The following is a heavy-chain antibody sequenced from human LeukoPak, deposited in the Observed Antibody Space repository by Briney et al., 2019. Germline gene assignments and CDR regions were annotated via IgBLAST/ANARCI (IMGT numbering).Heavy chain of an antibody. J-gene: IGHJ4*02. D-gene: IGHD1-26*01. V-gene: IGHV3-53*01. CDR1: GFTVSSYY. Sequence: GGSLRLSCAASGFTVSSYYMSWVRQAPGEGLEWVSVIYSGGSTYYADSVKGRFTISRDKSKNTLYLQMNSLRAEDTAVYYCARDLGATRDYWGQGTLVTVSS. CDR2: IYSGGST. CDR3: ARDLGATRDY.